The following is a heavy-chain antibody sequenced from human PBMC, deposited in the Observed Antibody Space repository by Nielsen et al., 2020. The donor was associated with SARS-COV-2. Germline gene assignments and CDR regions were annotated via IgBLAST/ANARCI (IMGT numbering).Heavy chain of an antibody. Sequence: SETLSLTCTVSGGSISSGDYYWSWIRQPPGKGLEWIGYIYYSGSTYYNPSLKSRVTISVDTSKNQFSLKLSSVTAADTAVYYCARADYYDSSGYYQGYYFDYWGQGALVTVSS. V-gene: IGHV4-30-4*02. D-gene: IGHD3-22*01. CDR2: IYYSGST. CDR1: GGSISSGDYY. J-gene: IGHJ4*02. CDR3: ARADYYDSSGYYQGYYFDY.